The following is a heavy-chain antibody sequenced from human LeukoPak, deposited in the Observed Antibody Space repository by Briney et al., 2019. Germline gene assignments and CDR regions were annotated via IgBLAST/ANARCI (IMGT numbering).Heavy chain of an antibody. D-gene: IGHD6-19*01. Sequence: GGSLRLSCAASGFTFSTYAMNWVRQAPAKGLEWVSTIGGGGPTTDYADSVKDRFTISRDNSKNTLYLQMNSPRAEDTAVSFCARGFLGGTDQYFDSWGQGTLVTVSS. CDR1: GFTFSTYA. J-gene: IGHJ4*02. V-gene: IGHV3-23*01. CDR2: IGGGGPTT. CDR3: ARGFLGGTDQYFDS.